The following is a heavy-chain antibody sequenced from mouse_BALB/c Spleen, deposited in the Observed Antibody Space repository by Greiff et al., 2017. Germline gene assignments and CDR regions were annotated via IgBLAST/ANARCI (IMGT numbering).Heavy chain of an antibody. J-gene: IGHJ1*01. V-gene: IGHV3-2*02. CDR2: ISYSGST. Sequence: EVKLVESGPGLVKPSQSLSLTCTVTGYSITSDYAWNWIRQFPGNKLEWMGYISYSGSTSYNPSLKSRISITRDTSKNQFFLQLNSVTTEDTATYYCARADYDRYFDVWGAGTTVTVSS. CDR1: GYSITSDYA. D-gene: IGHD2-4*01. CDR3: ARADYDRYFDV.